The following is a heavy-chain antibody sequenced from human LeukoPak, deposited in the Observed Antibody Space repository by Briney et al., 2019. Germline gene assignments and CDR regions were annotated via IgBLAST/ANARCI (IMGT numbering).Heavy chain of an antibody. Sequence: SVKVSCKASGGTFSSYAIIWVRQPPGQGLEWMGGIIPIFGTANYAQKFQGRVTITADESTSTAYMELSRLRSEDTAVYYCARDSPYYYDSSGYRGGGYFDYWGQGTLVTVSS. CDR2: IIPIFGTA. CDR1: GGTFSSYA. J-gene: IGHJ4*02. D-gene: IGHD3-22*01. CDR3: ARDSPYYYDSSGYRGGGYFDY. V-gene: IGHV1-69*01.